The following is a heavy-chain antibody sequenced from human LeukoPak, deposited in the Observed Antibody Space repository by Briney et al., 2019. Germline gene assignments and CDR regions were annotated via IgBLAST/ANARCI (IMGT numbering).Heavy chain of an antibody. J-gene: IGHJ4*02. CDR1: GFAVTANY. D-gene: IGHD6-19*01. V-gene: IGHV3-53*01. Sequence: GGSLRLSCEASGFAVTANYMNWVRQAPGKGLEWVSFISSCGTTHYADSVKGRFTVSRDNSKNTLYLHMNTLRAEGTAVYYCARKYNSGWWIDCWGQGTLVTVSS. CDR3: ARKYNSGWWIDC. CDR2: ISSCGTT.